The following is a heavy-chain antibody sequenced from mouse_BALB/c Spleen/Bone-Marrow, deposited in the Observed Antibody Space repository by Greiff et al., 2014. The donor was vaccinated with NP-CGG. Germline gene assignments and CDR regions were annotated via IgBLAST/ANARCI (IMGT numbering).Heavy chain of an antibody. V-gene: IGHV1-14*01. CDR3: ARGNYYDYDYFDY. J-gene: IGHJ2*01. CDR1: GYTFTSYV. D-gene: IGHD2-4*01. CDR2: INPYNDGT. Sequence: EVQVVESGPELVKPGASVKMSCKASGYTFTSYVMHWVKQKPGQGLEWIGYINPYNDGTTYNEKFKGKATLTSDKSSSTAYTELSSLTSEASAVYYCARGNYYDYDYFDYWGQGTTLTVSS.